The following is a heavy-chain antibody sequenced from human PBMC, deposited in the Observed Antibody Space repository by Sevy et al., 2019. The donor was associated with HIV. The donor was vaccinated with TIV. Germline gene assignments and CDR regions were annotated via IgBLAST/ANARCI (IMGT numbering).Heavy chain of an antibody. Sequence: GGSLRLSCAASGFTFSRYWMHWVRQAPGKGLVWVSPINSDGSSTTYADSVKGRFTISRDNAKNTLYLQMNSLRDEDTAVYYCAREKDIVVVPAAPDAFDIWGQGTMVTVSS. V-gene: IGHV3-74*03. J-gene: IGHJ3*02. CDR2: INSDGSST. CDR3: AREKDIVVVPAAPDAFDI. D-gene: IGHD2-2*01. CDR1: GFTFSRYW.